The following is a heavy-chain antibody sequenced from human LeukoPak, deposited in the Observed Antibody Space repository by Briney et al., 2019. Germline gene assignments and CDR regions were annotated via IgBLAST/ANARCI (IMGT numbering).Heavy chain of an antibody. D-gene: IGHD6-13*01. J-gene: IGHJ5*02. Sequence: GASVKVSCKASGYTFTSYGISWLRQAPGQGLEWMGWISAYNGNTNYAQKLQGRVTMTTDTSTSTAYMELRSLRSDDTAVYYCARGDGVAAAGTNWFDPWGQGTLVTVFS. CDR1: GYTFTSYG. CDR3: ARGDGVAAAGTNWFDP. V-gene: IGHV1-18*01. CDR2: ISAYNGNT.